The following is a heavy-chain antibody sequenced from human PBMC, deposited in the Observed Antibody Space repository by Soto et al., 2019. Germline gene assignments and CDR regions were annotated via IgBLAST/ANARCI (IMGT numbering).Heavy chain of an antibody. CDR3: AREEDPLIAVVGYVGDHGMDV. V-gene: IGHV3-21*01. Sequence: EVQLVESGGGLVKPGGSLTLSCAASGFTFSTYSMNWVRQAPGKGLEWVSSVSSSSTYIYYADSVKGRFTVSRDNAKNSLFLQMNSLRAEDTGVYYCAREEDPLIAVVGYVGDHGMDVWGQGTTVTVSS. CDR2: VSSSSTYI. J-gene: IGHJ6*02. CDR1: GFTFSTYS. D-gene: IGHD3-22*01.